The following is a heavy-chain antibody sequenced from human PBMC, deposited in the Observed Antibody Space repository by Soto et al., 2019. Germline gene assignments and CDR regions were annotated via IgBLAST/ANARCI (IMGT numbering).Heavy chain of an antibody. V-gene: IGHV3-30*18. D-gene: IGHD3-3*01. J-gene: IGHJ5*02. Sequence: QVQLVESGGGVVQPGRSLRLACAAPRNIFSDYGMHWVRQAPGKGLEWVAVISFDGSKKYYAESVKGRFTISRDNSKNTFYLQMNSLREEDTAVYYCAKDGGLRFLEWPSNWFDPWGQGTLVTVSS. CDR2: ISFDGSKK. CDR1: RNIFSDYG. CDR3: AKDGGLRFLEWPSNWFDP.